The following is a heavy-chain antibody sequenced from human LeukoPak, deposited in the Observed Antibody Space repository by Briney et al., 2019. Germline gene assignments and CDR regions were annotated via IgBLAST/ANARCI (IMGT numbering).Heavy chain of an antibody. Sequence: PSETLSLTCTVSGYSISSGYYWGWIRQPPGKGLEWIGYIYYSGSTFYNPSLRSRVTISVDTSQNQFSLKLNSVTAADTAVYYCARGGQYYYDSNGPVDYWGQGTLVTVSS. CDR1: GYSISSGYY. J-gene: IGHJ4*02. CDR3: ARGGQYYYDSNGPVDY. V-gene: IGHV4-38-2*02. D-gene: IGHD3-22*01. CDR2: IYYSGST.